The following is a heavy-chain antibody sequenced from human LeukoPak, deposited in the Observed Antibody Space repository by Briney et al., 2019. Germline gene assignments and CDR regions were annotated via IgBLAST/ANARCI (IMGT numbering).Heavy chain of an antibody. V-gene: IGHV3-33*06. CDR3: AKGGHCTSSSCYYFDY. CDR1: GFTFSNYD. J-gene: IGHJ4*02. CDR2: IWDNGNNK. Sequence: GGSLRLSCAASGFTFSNYDMHWVRQAPGKGLEWVAVIWDNGNNKYYADSVKGRFTISRDNSKNTMDLQVDSLRAEDTATYYCAKGGHCTSSSCYYFDYWGQGALVTVSA. D-gene: IGHD2-2*01.